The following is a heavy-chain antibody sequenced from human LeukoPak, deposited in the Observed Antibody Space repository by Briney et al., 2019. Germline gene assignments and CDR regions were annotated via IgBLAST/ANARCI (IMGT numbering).Heavy chain of an antibody. CDR3: ARDLERLYPGGAFDI. Sequence: ASVKVSCKTSGYTFTGYYMHWVRQAPGQGLEWMGWINPNSGGTNYAQKFQGRVTMTRDTSISTAYMELSRLRSDDTAVYYCARDLERLYPGGAFDIWGQGTMVTVPS. CDR2: INPNSGGT. J-gene: IGHJ3*02. CDR1: GYTFTGYY. V-gene: IGHV1-2*02. D-gene: IGHD3-16*02.